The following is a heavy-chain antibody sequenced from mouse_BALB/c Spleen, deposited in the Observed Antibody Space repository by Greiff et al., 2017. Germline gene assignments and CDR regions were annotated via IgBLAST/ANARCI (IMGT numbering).Heavy chain of an antibody. D-gene: IGHD6-1*01. V-gene: IGHV5-9-4*01. CDR2: ISSGGSYT. CDR1: GFTFSSYA. J-gene: IGHJ3*01. CDR3: ARDEPRGFAY. Sequence: DVMLVESGGGLVKPGGSLKLSCAASGFTFSSYAMSWVRQSPEKRLEWVAEISSGGSYTYYPDTVTGRFTISRDNAKNTLYLEMSSLRSEDTAMYYCARDEPRGFAYWGQGTLVTVSA.